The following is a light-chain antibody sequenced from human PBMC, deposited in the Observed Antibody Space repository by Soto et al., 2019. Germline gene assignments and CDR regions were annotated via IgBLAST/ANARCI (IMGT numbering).Light chain of an antibody. V-gene: IGKV3D-20*02. J-gene: IGKJ1*01. CDR1: QSVSSNH. CDR3: QQRRNWPQT. CDR2: GAS. Sequence: MVVPRSPASVSLYPSERATLSCRVSQSVSSNHLAWYQQKPGQAPRLLIYGASRRAAGIPDRFSGSGSGTDFTLTISRLEPEDFAVDYCQQRRNWPQTFGQGTKVDIK.